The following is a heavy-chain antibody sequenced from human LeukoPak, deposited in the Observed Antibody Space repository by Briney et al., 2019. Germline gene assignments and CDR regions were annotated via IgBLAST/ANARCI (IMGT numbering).Heavy chain of an antibody. Sequence: PGGSLRLSCAVSGFTFSDYWMHWVRQTPTNGLVWVSRVNSDGSSTNYADSVKGRFIIFRDNAKNTLSLQMNSLRSEDTAVYYCVRGSPKAGTMTTLFDSWGQGTLVTVPS. CDR3: VRGSPKAGTMTTLFDS. CDR1: GFTFSDYW. D-gene: IGHD4-17*01. CDR2: VNSDGSST. V-gene: IGHV3-74*01. J-gene: IGHJ4*02.